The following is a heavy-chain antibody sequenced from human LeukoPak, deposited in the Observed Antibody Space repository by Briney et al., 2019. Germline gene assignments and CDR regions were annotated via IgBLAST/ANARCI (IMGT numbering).Heavy chain of an antibody. Sequence: SETLSLTCTVSDGSISSALYYWSWIRQPAGKGLEWIGRIYTSGSTNYNPSLKSRVTMSVDTSKNQFSLKLSSVTAADTAVYYCAGGSTSAYYYYMDVWGKRTTVTVSS. CDR1: DGSISSALYY. V-gene: IGHV4-61*02. D-gene: IGHD2-2*01. CDR2: IYTSGST. CDR3: AGGSTSAYYYYMDV. J-gene: IGHJ6*03.